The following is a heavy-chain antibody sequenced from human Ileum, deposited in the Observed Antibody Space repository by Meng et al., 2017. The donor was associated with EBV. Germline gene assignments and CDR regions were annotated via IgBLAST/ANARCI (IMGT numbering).Heavy chain of an antibody. J-gene: IGHJ4*02. CDR1: GGSFSGLH. Sequence: QAHIPQWGAALVKSSETLARPCAVYGGSFSGLHGTWIRQAPGRGLEWIGESNYAGSTNYNPSLKSRVTISVDTSKKQFSLNLTSVTAADTAVYYCARVMRRVNYNSGWYAKFWGQGNLVTVSS. V-gene: IGHV4-34*01. CDR2: SNYAGST. D-gene: IGHD6-19*01. CDR3: ARVMRRVNYNSGWYAKF.